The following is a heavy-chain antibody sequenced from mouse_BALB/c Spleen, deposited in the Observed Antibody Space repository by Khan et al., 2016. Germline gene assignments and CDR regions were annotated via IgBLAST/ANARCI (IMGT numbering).Heavy chain of an antibody. CDR2: IYPGDGDT. J-gene: IGHJ3*01. CDR3: ARPTVMPTTRAFAY. D-gene: IGHD2-10*01. V-gene: IGHV1-80*01. Sequence: QVQLQQPGAELVRPGSSVKISCKASGYEFNTYWINWMKQRPGQGLEWIGQIYPGDGDTNYNGKFKGKVTLTADKSSNTAFMQISTLTSEDSAIFVCARPTVMPTTRAFAYWGQGTPVTVSA. CDR1: GYEFNTYW.